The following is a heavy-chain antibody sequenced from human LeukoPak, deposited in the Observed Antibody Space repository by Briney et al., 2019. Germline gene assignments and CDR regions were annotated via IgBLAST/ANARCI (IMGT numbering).Heavy chain of an antibody. D-gene: IGHD2-15*01. Sequence: GASVKVSCKASGYTFTSYYMHWVRQAPGQGLVWMGIIDPSGGSTSYAQKFQGRVTMTRDTSTSTVYMELSSLRSEDTAVYYCASSIGRSGVVHWGQGTLVTVSS. J-gene: IGHJ4*02. CDR2: IDPSGGST. CDR1: GYTFTSYY. V-gene: IGHV1-46*01. CDR3: ASSIGRSGVVH.